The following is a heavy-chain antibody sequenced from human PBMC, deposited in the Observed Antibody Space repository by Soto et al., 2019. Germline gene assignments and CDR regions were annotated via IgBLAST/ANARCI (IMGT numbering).Heavy chain of an antibody. Sequence: GGSLRLSCAASGFTFSSYGMHWVRQAPGKGLEWVAVIWYDGSNKYYADSVKGRFTISRDNSKNTLYLQMNSLRAEDTAVYYCARDRGIVVVPAALDVWGQGTTVTVSS. D-gene: IGHD2-2*01. V-gene: IGHV3-33*01. CDR3: ARDRGIVVVPAALDV. J-gene: IGHJ6*02. CDR1: GFTFSSYG. CDR2: IWYDGSNK.